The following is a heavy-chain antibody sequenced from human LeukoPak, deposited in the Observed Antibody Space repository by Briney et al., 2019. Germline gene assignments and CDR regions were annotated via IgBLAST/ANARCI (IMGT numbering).Heavy chain of an antibody. D-gene: IGHD3-10*01. V-gene: IGHV3-48*01. CDR3: AKVLWFGDSRFDP. CDR1: GFTFSSYS. CDR2: ISSSGSTI. J-gene: IGHJ5*02. Sequence: GGSLRLSCAASGFTFSSYSMNWVRQAPGKGLEWVSYISSSGSTIYYADSVKGRFTISRDNSKNTLYLQMNSLRAEDTAVYYCAKVLWFGDSRFDPWGQGTLVTVSS.